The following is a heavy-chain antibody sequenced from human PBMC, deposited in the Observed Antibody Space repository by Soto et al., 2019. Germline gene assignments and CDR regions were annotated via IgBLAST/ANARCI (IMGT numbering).Heavy chain of an antibody. D-gene: IGHD6-13*01. Sequence: QLQLQESGPGLVKPWETLSLTCTVSGGSISSRSYYWGWIRQPPRKGLEWIGSIFYSGYAYYNPSLKSRAAVSVDTSMNQISLKITSGSATGTAVYYCARHKDTSSRYLAPDFWGQGTLVTV. V-gene: IGHV4-39*01. CDR2: IFYSGYA. CDR1: GGSISSRSYY. J-gene: IGHJ4*02. CDR3: ARHKDTSSRYLAPDF.